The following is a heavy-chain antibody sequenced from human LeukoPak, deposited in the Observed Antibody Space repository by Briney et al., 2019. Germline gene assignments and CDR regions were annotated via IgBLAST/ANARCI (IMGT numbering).Heavy chain of an antibody. V-gene: IGHV3-30-3*01. CDR2: ISGDGNNK. D-gene: IGHD6-13*01. J-gene: IGHJ4*02. CDR1: GFALSSYT. CDR3: AREGQQLVRGARYFDY. Sequence: GGSLRLSCAGSGFALSSYTMHWVRQAPGKGLEWVALISGDGNNKNYADSVKGRFTISRDNSKNSLYLQMNSLRAEDTAVYYCAREGQQLVRGARYFDYWGQGTLVTVSS.